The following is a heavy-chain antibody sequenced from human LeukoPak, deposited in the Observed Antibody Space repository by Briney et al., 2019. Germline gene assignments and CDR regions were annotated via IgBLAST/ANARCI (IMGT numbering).Heavy chain of an antibody. J-gene: IGHJ6*02. CDR3: ARSGSYYGAYYYYGMDV. V-gene: IGHV1-8*01. Sequence: ASVKVSCKASGYTFTSYDINWVRQATGQGLEWMGWMNPNSGNTGYAQKFQGRVTMTRNTSISTAYMELSSLRSEDTAVYYCARSGSYYGAYYYYGMDVWGQGTTVTVSS. CDR2: MNPNSGNT. D-gene: IGHD1-26*01. CDR1: GYTFTSYD.